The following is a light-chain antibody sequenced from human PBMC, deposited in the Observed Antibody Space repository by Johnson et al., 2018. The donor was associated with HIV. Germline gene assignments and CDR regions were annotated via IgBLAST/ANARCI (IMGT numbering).Light chain of an antibody. CDR1: SSDIGNNY. CDR2: DND. J-gene: IGLJ1*01. CDR3: GTWDSSLGAWV. V-gene: IGLV1-51*01. Sequence: QSVLTQPPSLSAAPGQKVTISCSGSSSDIGNNYVSWYQHLPGTAPKLLIYDNDKRPSGIPDRFSGSKSGTSATLGIAGLQTGDEADYYCGTWDSSLGAWVFGTGTKVTVL.